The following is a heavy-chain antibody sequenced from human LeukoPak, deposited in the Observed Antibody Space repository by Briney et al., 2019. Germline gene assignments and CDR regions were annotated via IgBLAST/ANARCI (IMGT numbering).Heavy chain of an antibody. Sequence: SQTLSLTCAVSGGSISNGGYSWSWIRQPPGKGLEWIGYIYYSGSTYYNPSLKSRVTISVDRSKNQFSLKLSSVTAADTAVYYCAGAPATNGDYSADYWGQGTLVTVSS. CDR2: IYYSGST. CDR1: GGSISNGGYS. CDR3: AGAPATNGDYSADY. D-gene: IGHD4-17*01. J-gene: IGHJ4*02. V-gene: IGHV4-30-2*01.